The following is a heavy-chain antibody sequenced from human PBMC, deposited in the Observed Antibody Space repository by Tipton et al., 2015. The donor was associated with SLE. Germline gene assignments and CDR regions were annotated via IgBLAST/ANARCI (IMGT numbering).Heavy chain of an antibody. CDR3: ARHPYVAVAGGFDF. CDR2: VSPSGST. J-gene: IGHJ4*02. CDR1: GGSLNNPF. D-gene: IGHD6-19*01. V-gene: IGHV4-4*07. Sequence: TLSLTCTVSGGSLNNPFCSWIRQSAGKGLEWIGRVSPSGSTKYNPSLQSRVTISLDTSKNQFSLNLSSVTAADTAVDYCARHPYVAVAGGFDFWGQGTLVTVSS.